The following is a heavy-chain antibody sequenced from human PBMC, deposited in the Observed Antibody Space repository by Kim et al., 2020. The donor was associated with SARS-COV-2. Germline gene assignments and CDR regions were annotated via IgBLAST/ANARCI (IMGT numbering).Heavy chain of an antibody. V-gene: IGHV3-13*01. CDR3: VRELPDAMTRAWFFDL. CDR1: GFTFSGSD. D-gene: IGHD2-2*01. Sequence: GGSLRLSCVASGFTFSGSDMHWVRQAPGKGLEWVSAIGRRDTYYSDSVKGRFTISRENADNSLDLQMNSLRAGDSAMYYCVRELPDAMTRAWFFDLWGRGTLVTVSS. CDR2: IGRRDT. J-gene: IGHJ2*01.